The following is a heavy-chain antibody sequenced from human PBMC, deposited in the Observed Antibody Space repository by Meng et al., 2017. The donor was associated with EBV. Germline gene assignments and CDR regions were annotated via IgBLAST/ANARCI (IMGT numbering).Heavy chain of an antibody. CDR2: FLPTLGAP. V-gene: IGHV1-69*01. J-gene: IGHJ4*02. D-gene: IGHD5-18*01. Sequence: VQLVQSGAEVKKPGSSVKVSCKTSGGPFRNYAISWVRQAPGQGLEWLGGFLPTLGAPNYAQKFHGRVSITADESTGTHYMDLSSLRSEDTAVYYCASESGGGYTPDYWGQGTLVTVSS. CDR1: GGPFRNYA. CDR3: ASESGGGYTPDY.